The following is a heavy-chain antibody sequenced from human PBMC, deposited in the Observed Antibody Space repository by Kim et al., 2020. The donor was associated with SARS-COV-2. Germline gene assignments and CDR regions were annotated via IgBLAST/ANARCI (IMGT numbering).Heavy chain of an antibody. J-gene: IGHJ5*02. V-gene: IGHV4-59*13. CDR3: ARATYCGGDCQFRHNWFDP. CDR1: GGSISSYY. Sequence: SETLSLTCTVSGGSISSYYWSWIRQPPGKGLEWIGYIYYSGSTNYNPSLKSRVTISVDTSKNQFSLKLSSVTAADTAVYYCARATYCGGDCQFRHNWFDPWGQGTLVTVSS. CDR2: IYYSGST. D-gene: IGHD2-21*02.